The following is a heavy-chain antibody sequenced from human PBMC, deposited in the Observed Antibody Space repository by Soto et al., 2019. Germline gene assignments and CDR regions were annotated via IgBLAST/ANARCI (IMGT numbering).Heavy chain of an antibody. V-gene: IGHV3-23*01. Sequence: GGSLRLSCAASGFTFSSYAMSWVRQAPGKGLEWVSAISGSGGSTYYADSVKGRFTISRDNSKNTLYLQMNSLRAEDTAVYYCAKDTLLAGSHYYYYMDGWGKGTTVTVSS. D-gene: IGHD6-13*01. CDR2: ISGSGGST. J-gene: IGHJ6*03. CDR3: AKDTLLAGSHYYYYMDG. CDR1: GFTFSSYA.